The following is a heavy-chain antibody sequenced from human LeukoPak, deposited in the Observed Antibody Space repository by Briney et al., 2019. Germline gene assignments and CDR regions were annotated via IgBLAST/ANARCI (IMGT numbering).Heavy chain of an antibody. J-gene: IGHJ4*02. V-gene: IGHV1-69*05. D-gene: IGHD2-15*01. CDR1: GGTFSSYA. CDR3: ARALVVVAANYYFDY. CDR2: IIPIFGTA. Sequence: SVKVSCKASGGTFSSYAISWVRQAPGQGLEWMGRIIPIFGTANYAQKFQGRVTITTDESTSTAYMELSSLRSEGTAVYYCARALVVVAANYYFDYWGQGTLVTVSS.